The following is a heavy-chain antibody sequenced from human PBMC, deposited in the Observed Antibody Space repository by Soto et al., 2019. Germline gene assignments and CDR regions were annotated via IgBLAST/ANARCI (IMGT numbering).Heavy chain of an antibody. Sequence: GGSLRLSCAASGFTLSSYAMSWVRQAPGKGLEWVSAISGSGGSTYYADSVKGRFTISRDNSKNTLYLQMNSLRAEDTAVYYCAKFIAVAGPSGRYYFDYWGQGTLVTVSS. CDR2: ISGSGGST. J-gene: IGHJ4*02. V-gene: IGHV3-23*01. CDR3: AKFIAVAGPSGRYYFDY. CDR1: GFTLSSYA. D-gene: IGHD6-19*01.